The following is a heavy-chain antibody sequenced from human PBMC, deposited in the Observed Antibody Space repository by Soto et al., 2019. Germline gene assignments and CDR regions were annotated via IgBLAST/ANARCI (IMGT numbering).Heavy chain of an antibody. CDR3: ARFITGTTPTDGFDL. Sequence: EVQLVESGGGLVQPGGSLRLSCAASGFTSTDHYMDWVRQAPGKGLEWVGRSRDKAHSYTTEYAASGKGRFIVSRDDSKNSVYLQMNSLKTEETAVYYCARFITGTTPTDGFDLWGQGTMVTVSS. J-gene: IGHJ3*01. CDR2: SRDKAHSYTT. D-gene: IGHD1-20*01. V-gene: IGHV3-72*01. CDR1: GFTSTDHY.